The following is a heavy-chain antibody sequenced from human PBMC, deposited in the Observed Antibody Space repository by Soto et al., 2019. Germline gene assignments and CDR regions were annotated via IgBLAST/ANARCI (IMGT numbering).Heavy chain of an antibody. D-gene: IGHD1-26*01. CDR2: IYHSGST. CDR3: ARHSGVSGTLSYYFDH. V-gene: IGHV4-4*02. J-gene: IGHJ4*02. CDR1: GGSISSSNW. Sequence: SETLSLTCAVSGGSISSSNWWSWVRQPPGKGLEWIGEIYHSGSTNYNPSLKSRVTISVDKSKNQFSLKLSSVTAADTALYYCARHSGVSGTLSYYFDHWGQGTLVTVSS.